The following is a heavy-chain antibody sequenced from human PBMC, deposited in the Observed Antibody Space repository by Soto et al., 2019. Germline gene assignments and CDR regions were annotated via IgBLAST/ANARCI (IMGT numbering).Heavy chain of an antibody. J-gene: IGHJ4*02. Sequence: PVGSLRLSCAASGFTFSNAWMSWVRQAPGKGLEWVGRIKSKTDGGTTDYAAPVKGRFTISRDDSKNTLYLQMNSLKTEDTAVYYCTTDLGYELDPPFDYWGQGTQVTVSS. V-gene: IGHV3-15*01. CDR2: IKSKTDGGTT. D-gene: IGHD3-22*01. CDR1: GFTFSNAW. CDR3: TTDLGYELDPPFDY.